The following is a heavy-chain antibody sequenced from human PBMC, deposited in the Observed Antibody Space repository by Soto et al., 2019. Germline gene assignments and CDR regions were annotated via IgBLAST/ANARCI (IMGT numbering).Heavy chain of an antibody. CDR3: ARGWTLGPAGSGRHTPYSFDY. V-gene: IGHV4-59*01. Sequence: PSETLSRTCTVPRGSLSSCYWSWIRQRPGKELERIAYIYYTGSTDYNLSLKSRVTISVYTSKTQFSLKLSSMTAAETAMYYCARGWTLGPAGSGRHTPYSFDYPGQGPVGTVS. CDR2: IYYTGST. J-gene: IGHJ4*02. D-gene: IGHD3-10*01. CDR1: RGSLSSCY.